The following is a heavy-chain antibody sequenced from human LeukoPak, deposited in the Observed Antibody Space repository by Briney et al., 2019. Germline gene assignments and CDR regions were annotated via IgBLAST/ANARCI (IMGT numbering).Heavy chain of an antibody. CDR2: ISYDGSNK. Sequence: PGGSLRLSCAASGFTFSSYAMHWVRQAPGKGLEWVAVISYDGSNKYYADSVKGRFTISRDNSKNTLYLQMSSLRVEDTAVYYCAKEGKTRNWNYYQAKPVYWGQGTLVTVSS. CDR1: GFTFSSYA. D-gene: IGHD1-7*01. CDR3: AKEGKTRNWNYYQAKPVY. V-gene: IGHV3-30*04. J-gene: IGHJ4*02.